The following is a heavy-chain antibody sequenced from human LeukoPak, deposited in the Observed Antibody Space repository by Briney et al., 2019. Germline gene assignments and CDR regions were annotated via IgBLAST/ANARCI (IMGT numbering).Heavy chain of an antibody. J-gene: IGHJ4*02. CDR2: INHSGST. CDR1: GGSFSGYY. V-gene: IGHV4-34*01. Sequence: SETLSLTCAVYGGSFSGYYWSWIRQPPGKGLEWIGEINHSGSTNYNPSLKSRVTISVDTSKNQFSLKLSSVTAADTAVYYCARRSRAYYYGSGSYYLDYWGQGTLVTVSS. D-gene: IGHD3-10*01. CDR3: ARRSRAYYYGSGSYYLDY.